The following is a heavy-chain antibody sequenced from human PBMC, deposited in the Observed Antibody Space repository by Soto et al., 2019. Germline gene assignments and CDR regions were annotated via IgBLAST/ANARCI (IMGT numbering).Heavy chain of an antibody. CDR3: ARDRAEGSSSTPAGGMDV. Sequence: SETLSLTCSVSGGSIRTYYWNWIRQPPGGGLEWIAYIHYSGVTNYSPSLRGRVSISIDRSNNEFSLMVSSVTAADTAVYYCARDRAEGSSSTPAGGMDVWGPGTTVTVSS. V-gene: IGHV4-59*01. J-gene: IGHJ6*02. CDR2: IHYSGVT. CDR1: GGSIRTYY. D-gene: IGHD6-6*01.